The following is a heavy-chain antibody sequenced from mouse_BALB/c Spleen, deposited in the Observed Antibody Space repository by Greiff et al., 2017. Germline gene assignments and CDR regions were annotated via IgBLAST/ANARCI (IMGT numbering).Heavy chain of an antibody. CDR1: GYSFTGYY. V-gene: IGHV1-26*01. CDR2: INPYNGAT. J-gene: IGHJ2*01. Sequence: EVQLQQSGPELVKPGASVKISCKASGYSFTGYYMHWVKQSHVKSLEWIGRINPYNGATSYNQNFKDKASLTVDKSSSTAYMELHSLTSEDSAVYYCARGYYGHYFDYWGQGTTLTVSS. D-gene: IGHD1-1*01. CDR3: ARGYYGHYFDY.